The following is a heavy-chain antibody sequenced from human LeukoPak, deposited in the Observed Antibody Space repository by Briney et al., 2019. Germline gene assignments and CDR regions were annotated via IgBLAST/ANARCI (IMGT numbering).Heavy chain of an antibody. J-gene: IGHJ4*02. V-gene: IGHV1-18*01. D-gene: IGHD3-10*01. CDR2: ISAYNGNT. Sequence: ASVKVSCKASGYTFTSYGISWVRQPPGQGLEWMGWISAYNGNTNYAQKLQGRVTMTTDTTTSTAYMELRSLRSDDTAVYYCARDLRAGSGVGYYYFDYWGQGTLVTVSS. CDR1: GYTFTSYG. CDR3: ARDLRAGSGVGYYYFDY.